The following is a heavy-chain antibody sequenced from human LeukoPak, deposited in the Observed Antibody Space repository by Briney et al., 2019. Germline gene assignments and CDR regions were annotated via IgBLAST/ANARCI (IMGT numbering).Heavy chain of an antibody. CDR2: LWYDGSNK. J-gene: IGHJ6*02. V-gene: IGHV3-33*08. Sequence: GGSLRLSCAASGFTFSTYGMQWVRQAPGKGLAWVAVLWYDGSNKYYADSVKGRFTIFRDNSKNTLYLQMNSLRADDTAVYYCARDYSYGHDGGMDVWGQGTTVTVSS. D-gene: IGHD5-18*01. CDR3: ARDYSYGHDGGMDV. CDR1: GFTFSTYG.